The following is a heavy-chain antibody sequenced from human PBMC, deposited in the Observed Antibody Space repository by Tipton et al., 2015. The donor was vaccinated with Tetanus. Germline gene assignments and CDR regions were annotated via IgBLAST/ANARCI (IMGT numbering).Heavy chain of an antibody. Sequence: GSLRLSCAASGFTFSDYYMSWIRQAPGKGLEWVSYISSSGSTIYYADSVKGRFTISRDNAKNSLYLQMNSLRAEDTAVYYCAKEGKLELDDAFDIWGQGTMVTVSS. CDR2: ISSSGSTI. J-gene: IGHJ3*02. D-gene: IGHD1-7*01. V-gene: IGHV3-11*01. CDR1: GFTFSDYY. CDR3: AKEGKLELDDAFDI.